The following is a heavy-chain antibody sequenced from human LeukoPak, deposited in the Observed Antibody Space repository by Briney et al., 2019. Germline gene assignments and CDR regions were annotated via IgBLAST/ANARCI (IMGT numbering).Heavy chain of an antibody. D-gene: IGHD5-12*01. CDR1: GGTFSSYA. CDR2: IIPIFGTA. J-gene: IGHJ4*02. CDR3: ASPPRLRGSSYSDY. V-gene: IGHV1-69*05. Sequence: ASVKVSCKASGGTFSSYAISWVRQAPGQGLEWMGGIIPIFGTANYAQKFQGRVTITTDESTSTAYMELSSLRSEDTAVYYCASPPRLRGSSYSDYWGQGTLVTVSS.